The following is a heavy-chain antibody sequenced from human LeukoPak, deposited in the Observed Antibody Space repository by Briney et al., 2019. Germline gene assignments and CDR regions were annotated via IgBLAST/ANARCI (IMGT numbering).Heavy chain of an antibody. CDR3: ARFGTSSSRFFDQ. V-gene: IGHV4-39*01. Sequence: PSETLSLTCTVSGGSISSSNKYWGWIRQSPGKGLEWIGNFFYSGSTYYNPSLKSRVTISVDTSKNQFSLNLRSVTAADTAVYYCARFGTSSSRFFDQWGQGTLVTVSS. CDR1: GGSISSSNKY. J-gene: IGHJ4*02. D-gene: IGHD6-6*01. CDR2: FFYSGST.